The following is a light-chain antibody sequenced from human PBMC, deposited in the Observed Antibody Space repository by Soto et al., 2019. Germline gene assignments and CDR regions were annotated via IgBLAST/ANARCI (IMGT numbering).Light chain of an antibody. CDR2: EVS. CDR1: SSDVGGYNY. Sequence: QPVLTQPASVSGSPGQSITISCTGTSSDVGGYNYVSWYQQHPGKAPKLMIYEVSNRPSGVSNRFSGSKSGNTASLTIFGLQAEDEADYYCSSYTSSSTVVFGGGTKLTVL. J-gene: IGLJ2*01. V-gene: IGLV2-14*01. CDR3: SSYTSSSTVV.